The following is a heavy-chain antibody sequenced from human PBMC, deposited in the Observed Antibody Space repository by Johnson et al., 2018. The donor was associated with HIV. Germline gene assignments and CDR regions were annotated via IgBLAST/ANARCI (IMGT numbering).Heavy chain of an antibody. Sequence: QVQLVESGGGLVQPGGSLRLACAASGLTVSSNYMSWVRQAPGKGLEWVAVISHDGNNKYYADSLKGRFTISRENSKNTLYLQMNSLRAEDTAVYYCATSQSGAFDIWGQGTKVTVSS. J-gene: IGHJ3*02. CDR2: ISHDGNNK. CDR3: ATSQSGAFDI. V-gene: IGHV3-30*03. CDR1: GLTVSSNY. D-gene: IGHD6-6*01.